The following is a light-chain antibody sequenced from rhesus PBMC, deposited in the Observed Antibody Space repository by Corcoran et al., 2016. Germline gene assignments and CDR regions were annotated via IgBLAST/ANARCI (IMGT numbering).Light chain of an antibody. CDR1: QGISNW. CDR2: RAS. J-gene: IGKJ3*01. V-gene: IGKV1-69*01. CDR3: PQHDNSPFT. Sequence: DIQMTQSPSSLSASVGDRVTITCRASQGISNWLAWYQQKPGKAPKLLIYRASNLETGVPARLRGSGSRTDFTLTISSRQHKDIATYYYPQHDNSPFTFGPGTKLGIK.